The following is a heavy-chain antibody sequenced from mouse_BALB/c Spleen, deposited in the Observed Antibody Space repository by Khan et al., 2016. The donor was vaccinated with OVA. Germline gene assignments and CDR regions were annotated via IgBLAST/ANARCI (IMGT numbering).Heavy chain of an antibody. V-gene: IGHV1-26*01. CDR2: VNPNNGGT. Sequence: VQLQQSGPDLVKPGASMKISCKASGYSFTGYYIHWVKQSHGKSLEWIGRVNPNNGGTSYNQKVKGKAILTVDKSSNTAYMELRSLTSEDSAVYSCAIYHGYFDVWGAGTTVTVSS. CDR3: AIYHGYFDV. J-gene: IGHJ1*01. D-gene: IGHD1-1*01. CDR1: GYSFTGYY.